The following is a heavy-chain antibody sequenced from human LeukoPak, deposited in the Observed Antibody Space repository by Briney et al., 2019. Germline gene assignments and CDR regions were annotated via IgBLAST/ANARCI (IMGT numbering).Heavy chain of an antibody. CDR3: ARSKTLAPHFDY. Sequence: PSETLSLTCTVSGDSISSYYWSWIRQPPGKELEWIGYIYYSGTTNYNPSLKSRVTMSVDTSKNQFSLKLISVTAADTAVFFCARSKTLAPHFDYWGQGTLVTISS. J-gene: IGHJ4*02. CDR2: IYYSGTT. CDR1: GDSISSYY. V-gene: IGHV4-59*01.